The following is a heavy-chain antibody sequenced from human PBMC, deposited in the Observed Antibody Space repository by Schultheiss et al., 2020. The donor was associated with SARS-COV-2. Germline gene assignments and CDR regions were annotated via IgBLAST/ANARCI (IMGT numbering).Heavy chain of an antibody. CDR1: GYTFTSYG. Sequence: GESLKISCKASGYTFTSYGISWVRQAPGQGLEWMGWISAYNGNTNYAQKFQGRVTMTRDTSISTAYMELSRLRSDDTAVYYCATVGGGDYWGQGTLVTVSS. V-gene: IGHV1-18*01. J-gene: IGHJ4*02. CDR3: ATVGGGDY. D-gene: IGHD3-16*01. CDR2: ISAYNGNT.